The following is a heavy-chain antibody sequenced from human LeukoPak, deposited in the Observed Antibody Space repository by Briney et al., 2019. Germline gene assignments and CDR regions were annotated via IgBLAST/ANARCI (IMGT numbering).Heavy chain of an antibody. CDR3: ARGSTEVLY. CDR2: MNPNTGST. Sequence: ASVKVSCTASGGTFSSYAISWVRQAPGQGLEWMGWMNPNTGSTGYAQKFQGRVTMTANTSISTVYMELSSLRSEDTAIYYCARGSTEVLYWGQGTLITVSS. V-gene: IGHV1-8*02. CDR1: GGTFSSYA. D-gene: IGHD1-14*01. J-gene: IGHJ4*02.